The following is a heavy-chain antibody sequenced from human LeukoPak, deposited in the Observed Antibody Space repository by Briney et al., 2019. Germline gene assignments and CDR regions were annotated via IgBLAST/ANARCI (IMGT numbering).Heavy chain of an antibody. D-gene: IGHD2-2*01. CDR1: GYTFTSYG. CDR2: ISAYNGNT. V-gene: IGHV1-18*01. CDR3: AGGEEGRIVVANPLGMDV. J-gene: IGHJ6*02. Sequence: ASVKVSCKASGYTFTSYGISWVRQAPGQGLEWMGWISAYNGNTNYAQKLQGRVTMTTDTSTSTAYMELRSLRSDDTAVYYCAGGEEGRIVVANPLGMDVWGQGTTVTVSS.